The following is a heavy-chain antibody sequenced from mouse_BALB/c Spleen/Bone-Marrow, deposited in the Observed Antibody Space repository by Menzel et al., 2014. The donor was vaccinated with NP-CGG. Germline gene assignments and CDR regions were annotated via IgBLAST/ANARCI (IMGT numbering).Heavy chain of an antibody. CDR3: TRDGKGNYDYAMDY. J-gene: IGHJ4*01. V-gene: IGHV5-6-4*01. D-gene: IGHD2-1*01. Sequence: EVQLQQSGGGLVKPGGSLKLSCAASGFTFSSYTMSWVRQTPEKRLEWVATISSGVSYTYYPDSVKGRFTISRDNAKNTLYLQMSSLKSEDTAMYYCTRDGKGNYDYAMDYWGQGTSVTVSS. CDR1: GFTFSSYT. CDR2: ISSGVSYT.